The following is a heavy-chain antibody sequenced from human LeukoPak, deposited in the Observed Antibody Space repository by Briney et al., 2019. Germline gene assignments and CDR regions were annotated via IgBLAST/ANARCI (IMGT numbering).Heavy chain of an antibody. Sequence: PGGSLRLSCAASGFTFSSYAMSWVRQAPGKGLEWVSGISGSGGSTYYADSVKGRFTISRDNSKNTLYLQMNSLRAEDTAVYYCARELGAYDSFDYWGQGTLVTVSS. CDR1: GFTFSSYA. CDR2: ISGSGGST. V-gene: IGHV3-23*01. D-gene: IGHD3-22*01. CDR3: ARELGAYDSFDY. J-gene: IGHJ4*02.